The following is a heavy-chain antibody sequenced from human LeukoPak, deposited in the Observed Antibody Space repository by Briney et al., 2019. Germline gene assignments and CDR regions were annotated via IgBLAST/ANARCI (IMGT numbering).Heavy chain of an antibody. J-gene: IGHJ4*02. CDR2: IYSGGST. CDR1: GFTVSSNY. CDR3: ASTFYGDSPPY. Sequence: SGGSLRLSCAASGFTVSSNYMSWVRQAPGKGLEWVSVIYSGGSTYYADSVKGRFTISRDNSKNTLYLQMNSLRAEDTAVYYCASTFYGDSPPYWGLGTLVTVSS. D-gene: IGHD4-17*01. V-gene: IGHV3-66*01.